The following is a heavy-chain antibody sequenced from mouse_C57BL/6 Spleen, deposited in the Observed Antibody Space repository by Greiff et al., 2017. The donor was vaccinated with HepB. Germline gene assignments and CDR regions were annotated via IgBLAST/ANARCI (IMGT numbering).Heavy chain of an antibody. CDR2: IDPSDSYT. V-gene: IGHV1-59*01. CDR1: GYTFTSYW. D-gene: IGHD1-1*01. J-gene: IGHJ1*03. CDR3: ARRGYYGSSYDWYFDV. Sequence: VQLQQSGAELVRPGTSVKLSCKASGYTFTSYWMHWVKQRPGQGLEWIGVIDPSDSYTNYNQKFKGKATLTVDTSSSTAYMQLSSLTSEDSAVYYCARRGYYGSSYDWYFDVWGTGTTVTVSS.